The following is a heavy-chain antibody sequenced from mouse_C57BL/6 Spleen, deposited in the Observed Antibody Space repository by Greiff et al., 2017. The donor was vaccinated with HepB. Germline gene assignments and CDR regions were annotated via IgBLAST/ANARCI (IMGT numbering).Heavy chain of an antibody. CDR2: INPSSGNT. CDR1: GYTFTSYW. V-gene: IGHV1-7*01. Sequence: QVQLKESGAELVKPGASVKLSCKASGYTFTSYWMHWVKQRPGQGLEWIGYINPSSGNTKYNQKFKAKATLTADKSSSTAYMQLSSLTSEDSAVYYCASENYDYDRAMDYWGQGTSVTVSS. J-gene: IGHJ4*01. D-gene: IGHD2-4*01. CDR3: ASENYDYDRAMDY.